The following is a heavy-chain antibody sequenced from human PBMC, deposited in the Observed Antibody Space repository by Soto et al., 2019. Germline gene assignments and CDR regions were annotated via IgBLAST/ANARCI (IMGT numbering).Heavy chain of an antibody. V-gene: IGHV4-59*08. CDR3: ARHAAYCKNAVCYTRWFDP. CDR1: GGSISSYY. J-gene: IGHJ5*02. CDR2: IYYSGST. Sequence: SETLSLTCTVSGGSISSYYWSWIRQPPGKGLEWIGYIYYSGSTNYNPSLKSRVTISVDTSKNQFSLKLSSVTAADTAVYYCARHAAYCKNAVCYTRWFDPWGQGALVTVSS. D-gene: IGHD2-8*01.